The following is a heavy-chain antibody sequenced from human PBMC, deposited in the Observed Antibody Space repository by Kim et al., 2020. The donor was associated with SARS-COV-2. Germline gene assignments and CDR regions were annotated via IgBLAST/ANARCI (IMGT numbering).Heavy chain of an antibody. CDR3: AKDRQQLATYYFYYGVDV. J-gene: IGHJ6*02. CDR2: ISSDGSNK. Sequence: GGSLRLSCAASGFTFSSYGMHWVRQAPGMGLEWVTVISSDGSNKYYADSVKGRFTISRDISKNTLYLQMNSLRTEDTAVYYCAKDRQQLATYYFYYGVDVWGQGTTVTVSS. D-gene: IGHD6-13*01. CDR1: GFTFSSYG. V-gene: IGHV3-30*18.